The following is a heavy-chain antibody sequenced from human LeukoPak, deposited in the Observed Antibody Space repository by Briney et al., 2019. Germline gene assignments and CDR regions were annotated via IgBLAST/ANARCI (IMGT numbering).Heavy chain of an antibody. Sequence: PSETLSLTCTVSGGSISSYYWSWIRQPPGKGLEWIGYIYYSGSTNYNPSLKSRVTISVDTSKNQFSLKLSSVTAADTAVYYCARVDTTRGAFDIWGQGTMVTVSS. J-gene: IGHJ3*02. V-gene: IGHV4-59*01. CDR3: ARVDTTRGAFDI. CDR1: GGSISSYY. CDR2: IYYSGST. D-gene: IGHD5-18*01.